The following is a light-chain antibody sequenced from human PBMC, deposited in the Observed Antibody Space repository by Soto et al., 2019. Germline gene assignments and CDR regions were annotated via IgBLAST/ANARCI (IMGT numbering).Light chain of an antibody. CDR2: TAS. CDR3: QHYNSYSEA. CDR1: QRINKY. Sequence: DIQMTQSPSSLSASLGDSVTIPCRASQRINKYLNWYQQRSGRAPRLLIHTASSLESGVPSRFSGSGSGTEFTLTISSLQPDDFATYYRQHYNSYSEAFGQGTKVDIK. J-gene: IGKJ1*01. V-gene: IGKV1-5*01.